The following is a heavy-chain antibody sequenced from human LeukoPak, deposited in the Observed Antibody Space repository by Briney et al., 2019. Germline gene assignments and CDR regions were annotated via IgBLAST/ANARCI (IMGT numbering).Heavy chain of an antibody. Sequence: GGSLRLSCAASGFTFSSYWVHWVRQAPGKGLEWVARINSDGSTINHADSVRGRFTISGDNAENTLYLQMSSLRAEDTAIYLCARAAYYRFDYWGQGTLVTVSS. CDR1: GFTFSSYW. CDR2: INSDGSTI. V-gene: IGHV3-74*01. J-gene: IGHJ4*02. CDR3: ARAAYYRFDY. D-gene: IGHD1-26*01.